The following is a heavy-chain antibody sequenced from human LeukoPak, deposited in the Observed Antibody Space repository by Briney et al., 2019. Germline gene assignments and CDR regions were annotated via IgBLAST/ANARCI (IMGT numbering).Heavy chain of an antibody. J-gene: IGHJ4*02. V-gene: IGHV3-21*01. CDR3: ARDYDILPGYSRFDY. CDR2: ISSSGSYK. Sequence: GGSLRPSCAASGFTFSTYRMNWVRQAPGKGLEWVSYISSSGSYKYYADSVKGRFTVSRDNAKNSLYLQMNSLRAEDTAVYYCARDYDILPGYSRFDYWGQGTLVTVSS. CDR1: GFTFSTYR. D-gene: IGHD3-9*01.